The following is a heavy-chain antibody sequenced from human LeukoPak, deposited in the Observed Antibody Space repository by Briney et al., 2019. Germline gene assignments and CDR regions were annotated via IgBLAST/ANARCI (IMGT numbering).Heavy chain of an antibody. CDR3: ARDTYKYDSSGYYYYYYGMDV. Sequence: SQTLSLTRTLSGDSISSDSYNWNWIRHPAGNGLEWIGRIHISGSTNHNPSLKSRVTLSVDTSKNQFSLKLSSVTAADTAVYYCARDTYKYDSSGYYYYYYGMDVWGQGTTVTVSS. V-gene: IGHV4-61*02. CDR1: GDSISSDSYN. CDR2: IHISGST. D-gene: IGHD3-22*01. J-gene: IGHJ6*02.